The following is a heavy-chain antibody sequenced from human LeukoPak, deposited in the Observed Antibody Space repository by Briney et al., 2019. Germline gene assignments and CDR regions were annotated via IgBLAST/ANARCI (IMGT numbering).Heavy chain of an antibody. CDR3: AKVVATTPDYYMDV. CDR1: GFTFSSYG. J-gene: IGHJ6*03. D-gene: IGHD5-12*01. CDR2: ISGSGGST. V-gene: IGHV3-23*01. Sequence: GGSLRLSCATSGFTFSSYGMHWVRQAPGKGLEWVSAISGSGGSTYYADSVKGRFTISRDNSKNTLYLQMNSLRAEDTAVYYCAKVVATTPDYYMDVWGNGTTVTVSS.